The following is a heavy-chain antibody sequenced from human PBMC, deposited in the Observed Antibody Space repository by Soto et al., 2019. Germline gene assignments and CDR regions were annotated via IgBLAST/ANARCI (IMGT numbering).Heavy chain of an antibody. Sequence: EVQLVESGGGLVQPGGSLRLSCAASGFTFSSYSMNWVRQAPGKGLERVSYISSSSSTIYYADSVKGRFTISRDNAKNSLYLHMNRLRDEDTAVYYCARPEYSSSAYGMDVWGQGTTVTVSS. V-gene: IGHV3-48*02. CDR2: ISSSSSTI. D-gene: IGHD6-6*01. CDR3: ARPEYSSSAYGMDV. J-gene: IGHJ6*02. CDR1: GFTFSSYS.